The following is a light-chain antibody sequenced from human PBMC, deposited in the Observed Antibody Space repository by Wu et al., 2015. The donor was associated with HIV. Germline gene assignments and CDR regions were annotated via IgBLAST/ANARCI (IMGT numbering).Light chain of an antibody. J-gene: IGKJ4*01. CDR3: QQSYSTLLT. CDR1: QSISSY. Sequence: DIQMTQSPSSLSASVGDRVTITCRASQSISSYLNWYQQKPGKAPKLPIYAASSLQSGVPSRFSGSGSGTDFTLTISSLQPEDFATYYCQQSYSTLLTFGGGPRWRSN. CDR2: AAS. V-gene: IGKV1-39*01.